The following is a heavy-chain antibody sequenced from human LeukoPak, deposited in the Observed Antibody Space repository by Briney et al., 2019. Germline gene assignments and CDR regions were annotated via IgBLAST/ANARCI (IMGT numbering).Heavy chain of an antibody. CDR1: RFTFSSYG. CDR2: IWYDGSNK. D-gene: IGHD2-2*03. V-gene: IGHV3-33*01. J-gene: IGHJ3*02. CDR3: ARARDVDIVVVPAADDACDI. Sequence: GGSLTLSCAASRFTFSSYGMHWVRQAPDKGLEWVAVIWYDGSNKYYADSVKGRVTISRDNYKNTMYLQMNSLRAEDTAVYYCARARDVDIVVVPAADDACDIWGQGTMVTVFS.